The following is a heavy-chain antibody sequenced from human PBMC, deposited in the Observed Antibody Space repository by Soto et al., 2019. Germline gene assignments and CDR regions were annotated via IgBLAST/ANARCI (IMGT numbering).Heavy chain of an antibody. Sequence: GGSLRLSCAASGFSVSRYAMMWVRQPPGKGQEWVAGMTGSGGDIRYADPVKGRFTISKYNSKNTLYLQMNNLRAEDTAIYYCAKDAVYGDGLWLAGDWGQGTLVTVSS. J-gene: IGHJ4*02. CDR3: AKDAVYGDGLWLAGD. CDR1: GFSVSRYA. CDR2: MTGSGGDI. V-gene: IGHV3-23*01. D-gene: IGHD2-21*01.